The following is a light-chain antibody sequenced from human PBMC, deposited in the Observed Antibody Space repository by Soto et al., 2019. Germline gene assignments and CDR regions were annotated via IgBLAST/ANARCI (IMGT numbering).Light chain of an antibody. CDR3: SSYTSTSTLVV. J-gene: IGLJ2*01. Sequence: QSALTQPASVSGSPGQSITISCTGTISDVGDYNYVSWYQHHPGKAPKLMIYDVSTRPSGVSNRFSGSKSGNTASLTISGIQTEDEADYYCSSYTSTSTLVVFGGGTQLTVL. CDR2: DVS. V-gene: IGLV2-14*03. CDR1: ISDVGDYNY.